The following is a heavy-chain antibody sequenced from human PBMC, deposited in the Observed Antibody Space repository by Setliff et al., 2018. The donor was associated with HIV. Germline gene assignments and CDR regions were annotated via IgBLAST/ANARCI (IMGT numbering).Heavy chain of an antibody. Sequence: ASVKVSCKASGYTFTSYGISWVRQAPGQGLEWMGWISAYNGNTNYAQKLQGRVTMTTDTSTSTAYMELRSLRSDDTAVYYCARGPPIVVVPAALLTFDYWGRGTLVTVSS. J-gene: IGHJ4*02. CDR3: ARGPPIVVVPAALLTFDY. V-gene: IGHV1-18*01. CDR2: ISAYNGNT. CDR1: GYTFTSYG. D-gene: IGHD2-2*01.